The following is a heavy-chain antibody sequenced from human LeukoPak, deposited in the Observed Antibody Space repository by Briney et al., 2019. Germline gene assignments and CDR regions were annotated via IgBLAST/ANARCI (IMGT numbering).Heavy chain of an antibody. J-gene: IGHJ4*02. CDR3: TSRVRHVDTAMVRGDY. Sequence: PGGSLRLSCAASGFTFSGSAMHWVRQASGKGLEWVGRIRSKANSYATAYAASVKGRFTISRDDSKNTAYLQMNSLKTEDTAVYYCTSRVRHVDTAMVRGDYWGQGTLVTVSS. CDR1: GFTFSGSA. CDR2: IRSKANSYAT. D-gene: IGHD5-18*01. V-gene: IGHV3-73*01.